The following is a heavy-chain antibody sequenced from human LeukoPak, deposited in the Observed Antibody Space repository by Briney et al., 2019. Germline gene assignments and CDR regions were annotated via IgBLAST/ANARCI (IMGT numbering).Heavy chain of an antibody. J-gene: IGHJ5*02. CDR2: IYPGDSDT. V-gene: IGHV5-51*01. Sequence: GESLKISCKGSGYSFTSYWIGWVRQMPGKGLEWMGIIYPGDSDTRYSPSFQGQVTISADKSISTAYLQWSSLKASDTAMYYCARRYYGSGSYYNWFDPWGQGTLDTVSS. CDR1: GYSFTSYW. D-gene: IGHD3-10*01. CDR3: ARRYYGSGSYYNWFDP.